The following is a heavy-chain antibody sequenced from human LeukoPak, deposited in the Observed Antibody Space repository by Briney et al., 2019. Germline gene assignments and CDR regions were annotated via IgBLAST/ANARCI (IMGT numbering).Heavy chain of an antibody. Sequence: GGSLRLSCAASGFTFSSHPMHWVRQAPGKGLEWVGVILYDGSNKYYADSVKGRFTISRDDSKNTAYLQMNSLKTEDTAVYYCTPDTAMVAADYWGQGTLVTVSS. CDR1: GFTFSSHP. V-gene: IGHV3-30*04. J-gene: IGHJ4*02. CDR3: TPDTAMVAADY. CDR2: ILYDGSNK. D-gene: IGHD5-18*01.